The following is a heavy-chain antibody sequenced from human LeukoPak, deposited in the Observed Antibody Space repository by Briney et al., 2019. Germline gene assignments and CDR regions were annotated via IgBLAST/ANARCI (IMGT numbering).Heavy chain of an antibody. CDR1: GFTFSSYA. V-gene: IGHV3-23*01. CDR2: ISGSGGST. CDR3: AKDWLPDIVVVVAARTSNWFDP. J-gene: IGHJ5*02. D-gene: IGHD2-15*01. Sequence: PGGSLRLSCAASGFTFSSYAMSWVRQAPGKGLEWVSAISGSGGSTYYADSVKGRFTISRDNSKNTLYLQMNSLRAEDTAVYYCAKDWLPDIVVVVAARTSNWFDPWGQGTLVTVSS.